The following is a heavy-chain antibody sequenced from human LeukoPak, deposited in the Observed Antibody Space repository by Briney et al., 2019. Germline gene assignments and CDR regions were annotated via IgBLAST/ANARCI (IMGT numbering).Heavy chain of an antibody. J-gene: IGHJ6*02. CDR1: GFTSSSYA. CDR2: ISGSGGST. D-gene: IGHD5-18*01. CDR3: ATGNGYSYGNYGMDV. Sequence: GGSLRLSCAASGFTSSSYAMSWVRQAPGKGLEWVSAISGSGGSTYYADSVKGRFTISRDNSKNTLYLQMNSLRAEDTAVYYCATGNGYSYGNYGMDVWGQGTTVTVSS. V-gene: IGHV3-23*01.